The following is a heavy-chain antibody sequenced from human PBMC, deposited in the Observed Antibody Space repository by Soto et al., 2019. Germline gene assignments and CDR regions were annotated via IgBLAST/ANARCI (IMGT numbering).Heavy chain of an antibody. CDR1: GFTFSSYD. D-gene: IGHD3-22*01. V-gene: IGHV3-13*01. CDR3: ARGLLLGGMDV. Sequence: SLRLSCAASGFTFSSYDMHWVRQATGKGLEWVSAIGTAGDTYYPGSVKGRFTISRENAKNSLYLQMNSLRAGDTAVYYCARGLLLGGMDVWGQGTTVTVSS. J-gene: IGHJ6*02. CDR2: IGTAGDT.